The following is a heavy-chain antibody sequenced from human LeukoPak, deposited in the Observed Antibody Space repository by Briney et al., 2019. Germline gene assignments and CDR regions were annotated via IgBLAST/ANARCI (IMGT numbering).Heavy chain of an antibody. D-gene: IGHD3-9*01. CDR2: IYHGNAET. CDR3: ARQVGKTYYDILTGYSYWFDP. V-gene: IGHV5-51*01. Sequence: GESLKISCKGSGYSFTSYWIGWVRQMPGKGLEWMGIIYHGNAETRYSPSFQGQVTISADKSISTAYLQWSSLKASDTAMYYCARQVGKTYYDILTGYSYWFDPWGQGTLVTVSS. CDR1: GYSFTSYW. J-gene: IGHJ5*02.